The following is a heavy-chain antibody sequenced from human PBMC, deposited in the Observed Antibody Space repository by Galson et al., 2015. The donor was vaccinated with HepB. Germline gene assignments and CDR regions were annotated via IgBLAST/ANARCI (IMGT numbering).Heavy chain of an antibody. V-gene: IGHV3-48*02. J-gene: IGHJ4*02. CDR1: GFIFSNFG. D-gene: IGHD5-24*01. CDR3: ARDGYRRSDC. Sequence: SLRLSCAASGFIFSNFGMNWVRQAPGKGLEWISFIATRSSATYYADSVKGRFIISRDDAKNSVYLQVNSPRDEDTAVYYCARDGYRRSDCWGQGTLVSVSS. CDR2: IATRSSAT.